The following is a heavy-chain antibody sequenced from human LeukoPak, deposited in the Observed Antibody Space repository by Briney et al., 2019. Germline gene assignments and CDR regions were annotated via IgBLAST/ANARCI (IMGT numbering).Heavy chain of an antibody. J-gene: IGHJ3*02. CDR1: GFTFSSYG. V-gene: IGHV3-33*01. CDR2: IWYDGSNK. CDR3: ARARSVVIPSGDAFDI. Sequence: PGGSLRLSCAASGFTFSSYGMHWVRQAPGKGLGWVAVIWYDGSNKYYADSVKGRFTISRDNSKNTLYLQMNSLRAEDTAVYYCARARSVVIPSGDAFDIWGQGTMVTVSS. D-gene: IGHD2-21*01.